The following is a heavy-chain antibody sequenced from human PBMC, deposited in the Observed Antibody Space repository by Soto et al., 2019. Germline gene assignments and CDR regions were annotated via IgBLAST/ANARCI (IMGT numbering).Heavy chain of an antibody. V-gene: IGHV4-38-2*01. CDR2: VYHSGST. D-gene: IGHD6-6*01. CDR1: GYSISSGYY. Sequence: SETLSLTCGVSGYSISSGYYWGWIRQPPGKGLEWIGSVYHSGSTYYNPSLKSRVTISVDTSKNQFSLKLSSVTAADTAVFYCARAHISSEGYCFDYWGQGTLVTVSS. J-gene: IGHJ4*02. CDR3: ARAHISSEGYCFDY.